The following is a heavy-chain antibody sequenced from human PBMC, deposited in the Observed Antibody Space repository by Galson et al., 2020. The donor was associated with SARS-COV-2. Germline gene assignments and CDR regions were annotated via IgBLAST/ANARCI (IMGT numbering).Heavy chain of an antibody. J-gene: IGHJ6*03. CDR2: VSYTGST. Sequence: SQTLSLTCSVSGASVSSWYWTWIRQSPGKGLEWIAYVSYTGSTKDNPSLNRRATISVDKSKNQVSLKVKSVTAADTAVYYCARGGELTFWSGYPWDFYYMDFWGRGTTVTVS. V-gene: IGHV4-59*02. CDR1: GASVSSWY. CDR3: ARGGELTFWSGYPWDFYYMDF. D-gene: IGHD3-3*01.